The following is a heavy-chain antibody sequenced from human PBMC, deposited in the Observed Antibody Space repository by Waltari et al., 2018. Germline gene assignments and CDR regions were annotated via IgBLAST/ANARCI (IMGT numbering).Heavy chain of an antibody. CDR3: ATDPSYYGSGTYWAGWFDP. CDR1: GYCIRSTSY. CDR2: IFHSGST. D-gene: IGHD3-10*01. Sequence: QVQLQGSGPGLVNPSETLSLTCAVSGYCIRSTSYWCWIRQSPGTGLGWIGRIFHSGSTYYNPSLKSRVTISVDTSKNQFSLKLSSVTAADTAVYYCATDPSYYGSGTYWAGWFDPWGQGTLVTVSS. J-gene: IGHJ5*02. V-gene: IGHV4-38-2*02.